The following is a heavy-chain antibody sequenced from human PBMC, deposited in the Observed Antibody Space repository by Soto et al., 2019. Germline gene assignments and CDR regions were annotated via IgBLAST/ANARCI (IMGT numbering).Heavy chain of an antibody. CDR2: IWYDGSNK. J-gene: IGHJ4*02. CDR1: GFTFSSYG. CDR3: ARMRGLLDY. Sequence: QVQLVESGGGVVQPGRSLRLSCAASGFTFSSYGMHWVRQAPGKGLEWVAVIWYDGSNKYYADSVKGRFTISRDNSKNTLYLQMNGLRAEDTAVYYCARMRGLLDYWGQGTLVTVSS. V-gene: IGHV3-33*01. D-gene: IGHD1-26*01.